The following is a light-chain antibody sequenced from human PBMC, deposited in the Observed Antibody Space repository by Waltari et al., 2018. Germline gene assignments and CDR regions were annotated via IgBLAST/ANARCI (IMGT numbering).Light chain of an antibody. Sequence: QSALTQPASVSGSPGQSITISCTGTSSDVGSYNLVSWYQQHPGKAPKPVIYEVSKRPAGVSNRFSGSKSCNTASLTSSGLQAEDEADYYCCSYAGSSTFVVFGGGTKLTVL. CDR1: SSDVGSYNL. J-gene: IGLJ2*01. CDR2: EVS. V-gene: IGLV2-23*02. CDR3: CSYAGSSTFVV.